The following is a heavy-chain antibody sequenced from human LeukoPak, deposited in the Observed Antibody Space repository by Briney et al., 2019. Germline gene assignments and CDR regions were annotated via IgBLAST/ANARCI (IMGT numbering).Heavy chain of an antibody. D-gene: IGHD2-2*03. CDR2: INPNSGGT. CDR1: GYTFTGYY. Sequence: GASVKVSCKASGYTFTGYYMHWVRQAPGQGLEWMGWINPNSGGTNYAKKFQGRVTMTRDTSISTAYMELSRLRSDDTAVYYCARDHHLDIVVVGTPYYFDYWGQGTLVTVSS. V-gene: IGHV1-2*02. J-gene: IGHJ4*02. CDR3: ARDHHLDIVVVGTPYYFDY.